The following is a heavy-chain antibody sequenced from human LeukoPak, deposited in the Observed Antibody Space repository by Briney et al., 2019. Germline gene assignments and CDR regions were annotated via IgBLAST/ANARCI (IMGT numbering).Heavy chain of an antibody. V-gene: IGHV4-61*08. CDR1: GGSISSGGYS. CDR3: ARHLTLNTQMAAPDAFDV. J-gene: IGHJ3*01. D-gene: IGHD2-8*01. Sequence: SETLSLTCAVSGGSISSGGYSWSWIRQPPGRGLEWIGYIYYSEDAYYNPSLSGSTNYNSSLKSRVTILLDTSKNQFSLKLSSVTAADTAVYYCARHLTLNTQMAAPDAFDVWGQGTMVTVSS. CDR2: IYYSEDAYYNPSLSGST.